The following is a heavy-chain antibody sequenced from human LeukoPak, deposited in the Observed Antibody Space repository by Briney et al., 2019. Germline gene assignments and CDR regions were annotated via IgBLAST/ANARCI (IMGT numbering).Heavy chain of an antibody. Sequence: SVKVSCKASGGTFSSYAISWVRQAPGQGLEWMGGIIPIFGTANYAQKFQGRVTITADKSTSTAYMELSSLRSEGTAVYYCARVPGLRLGELSPLFDYWGQGTLVTVSS. J-gene: IGHJ4*02. CDR2: IIPIFGTA. CDR1: GGTFSSYA. D-gene: IGHD3-16*02. CDR3: ARVPGLRLGELSPLFDY. V-gene: IGHV1-69*06.